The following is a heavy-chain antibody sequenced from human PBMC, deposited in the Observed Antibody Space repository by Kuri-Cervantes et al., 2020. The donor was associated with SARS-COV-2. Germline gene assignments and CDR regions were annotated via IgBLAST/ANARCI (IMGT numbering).Heavy chain of an antibody. D-gene: IGHD2-21*01. V-gene: IGHV3-30*18. Sequence: GGSLRLSCAASGFTFSSYWMHWVRQAPGKGLEWVAVISNDGKNKKCIASGKGRFTISRDNSQNTLYLQMKSLTSEDTAMYYCAKDRVGVHDFWGQGTLVTVSS. CDR2: ISNDGKNK. CDR3: AKDRVGVHDF. J-gene: IGHJ4*02. CDR1: GFTFSSYW.